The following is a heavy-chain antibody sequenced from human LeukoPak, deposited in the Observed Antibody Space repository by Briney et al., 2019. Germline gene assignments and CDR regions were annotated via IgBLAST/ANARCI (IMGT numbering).Heavy chain of an antibody. CDR3: ARGLRGSGSYYNLLGYYYYMDV. Sequence: ASETLSLTCTVSGGSISTYYWSWIRQPPGKGLEWIGYIFYSGSTNYNPSLKSRVTISVDTSKNQFSLKLSSVTAADTAVYYCARGLRGSGSYYNLLGYYYYMDVWGKGTTVTVSS. D-gene: IGHD3-10*01. CDR2: IFYSGST. J-gene: IGHJ6*03. V-gene: IGHV4-59*12. CDR1: GGSISTYY.